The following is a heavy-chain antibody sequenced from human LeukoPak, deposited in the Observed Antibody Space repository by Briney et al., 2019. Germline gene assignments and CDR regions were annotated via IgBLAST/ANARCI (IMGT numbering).Heavy chain of an antibody. J-gene: IGHJ5*02. CDR3: VKDPTGTPFYNWFDP. CDR2: ISGSGGST. Sequence: GGSLRLSCAASGFTFSSYAMSWVRQAPGKGLEWVSAISGSGGSTYYADSVKGRFTISRDNSKNTLYLQMNSLRAEDTAVYYCVKDPTGTPFYNWFDPWGQGTLVTVSS. V-gene: IGHV3-23*01. CDR1: GFTFSSYA. D-gene: IGHD1-1*01.